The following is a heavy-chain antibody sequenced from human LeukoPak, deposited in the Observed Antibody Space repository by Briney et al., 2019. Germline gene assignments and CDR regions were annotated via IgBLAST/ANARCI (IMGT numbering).Heavy chain of an antibody. V-gene: IGHV3-23*01. D-gene: IGHD5-24*01. J-gene: IGHJ4*02. Sequence: GGSLILSCAASGFTFRNSAMSWVRQAPGKGLEWVSNIIGNSVSTYYADFVKGRFTISRDNSNNTLFLQMNSLSADDTAIYFCAKGRRDGYNYPFFDSWGQGAWVVVSS. CDR1: GFTFRNSA. CDR3: AKGRRDGYNYPFFDS. CDR2: IIGNSVST.